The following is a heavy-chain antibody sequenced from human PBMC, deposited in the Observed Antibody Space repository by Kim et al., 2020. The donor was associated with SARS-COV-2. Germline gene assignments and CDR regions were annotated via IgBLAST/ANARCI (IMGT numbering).Heavy chain of an antibody. V-gene: IGHV3-7*01. CDR3: ASLSSSSWYFDY. Sequence: NYYVDSVKGRFTISRDNAKNSLYLQMNSLRAEDTAVYYCASLSSSSWYFDYWGQGTLVTVSS. CDR2: N. J-gene: IGHJ4*02. D-gene: IGHD6-13*01.